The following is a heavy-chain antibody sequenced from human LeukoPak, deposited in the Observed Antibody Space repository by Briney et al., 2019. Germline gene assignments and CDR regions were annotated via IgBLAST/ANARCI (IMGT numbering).Heavy chain of an antibody. J-gene: IGHJ6*02. CDR2: IYPGDSDT. D-gene: IGHD3-10*01. V-gene: IGHV5-51*01. Sequence: GESLKISCKGSGYSFTSYWIVWVRQMPGKGLEWMGIIYPGDSDTRYSPSFQGQVTISADKSISTAYLQWSSLKASDTAMYYCASSGTALPRGDYYGMDVWGQGTTVTVSS. CDR1: GYSFTSYW. CDR3: ASSGTALPRGDYYGMDV.